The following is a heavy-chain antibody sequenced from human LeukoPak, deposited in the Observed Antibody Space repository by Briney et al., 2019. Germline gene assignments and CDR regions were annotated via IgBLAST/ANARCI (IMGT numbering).Heavy chain of an antibody. CDR2: IYTGGST. CDR1: GFTVSSNY. J-gene: IGHJ4*02. CDR3: ASSPYYYDSSGYLGYFDY. D-gene: IGHD3-22*01. V-gene: IGHV3-53*01. Sequence: GSLRLSCAASGFTVSSNYMSWVRQAPGKGLEWVSLIYTGGSTYYADSVKGRFTISRDNSKNTLYLQVSSLRAEDTAVYYCASSPYYYDSSGYLGYFDYWGQGTLVTVSS.